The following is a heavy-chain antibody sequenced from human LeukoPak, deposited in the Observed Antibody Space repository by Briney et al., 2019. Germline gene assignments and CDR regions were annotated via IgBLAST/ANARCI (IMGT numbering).Heavy chain of an antibody. Sequence: ASVKVSCKSSGYTFTSYYMHWARQPPGQGLEWMGIINPSGGSTSYAQKFQGSVTMTRDTSTSTVYMELSSLRSEDTAVYYCARVGGYSYGPEYYGMDVWGQGTTVTVSS. D-gene: IGHD5-18*01. CDR2: INPSGGST. V-gene: IGHV1-46*01. CDR1: GYTFTSYY. J-gene: IGHJ6*02. CDR3: ARVGGYSYGPEYYGMDV.